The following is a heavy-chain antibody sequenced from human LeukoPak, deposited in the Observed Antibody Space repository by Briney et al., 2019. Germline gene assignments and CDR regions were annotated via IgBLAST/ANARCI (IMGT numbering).Heavy chain of an antibody. CDR2: ISSSGSTI. CDR1: GFTFSDYY. Sequence: GGSLRLSCTASGFTFSDYYMSWIRQAPGKGLEWVSYISSSGSTIYYADSVKGRFTISRDNAKNSLYLQMNSLRAEDTAVYYCGKRAVTRDFDYWGQGTLVTVSS. J-gene: IGHJ4*02. D-gene: IGHD4-17*01. CDR3: GKRAVTRDFDY. V-gene: IGHV3-11*04.